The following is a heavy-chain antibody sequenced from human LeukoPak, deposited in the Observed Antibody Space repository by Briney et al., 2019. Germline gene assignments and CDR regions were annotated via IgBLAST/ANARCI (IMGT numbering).Heavy chain of an antibody. CDR1: GFTFSSYV. V-gene: IGHV3-30*04. CDR3: AREVGSFDY. J-gene: IGHJ4*02. CDR2: ISYDGSNE. D-gene: IGHD1-26*01. Sequence: GRSLRLSCAASGFTFSSYVMHWVRQGPGKGLEWVAIISYDGSNEYYADSVKGRFTISRDNSKNTLYLQMSSLRAEDTAVYYCAREVGSFDYWGQGTLVAVSS.